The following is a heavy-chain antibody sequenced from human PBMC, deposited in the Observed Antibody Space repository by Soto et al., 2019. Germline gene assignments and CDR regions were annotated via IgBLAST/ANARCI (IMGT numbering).Heavy chain of an antibody. CDR2: ISAYNGNT. J-gene: IGHJ4*02. V-gene: IGHV1-18*01. CDR1: CYTFTSYG. Sequence: ASVKVACKASCYTFTSYGISWVRQAHGQGLEWMGWISAYNGNTNYAQKLQGRVTMTTDTSTSTAYMELRSLRSDDTAVYYCARAPPGSYSPPIDYWGQGTLVTVSS. CDR3: ARAPPGSYSPPIDY. D-gene: IGHD6-6*01.